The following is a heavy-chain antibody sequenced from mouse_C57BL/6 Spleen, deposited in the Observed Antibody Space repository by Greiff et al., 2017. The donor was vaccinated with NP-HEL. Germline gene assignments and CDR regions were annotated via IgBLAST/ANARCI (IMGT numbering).Heavy chain of an antibody. CDR2: IYPGSGST. V-gene: IGHV1-55*01. CDR3: ARQIYYGNFPFDY. D-gene: IGHD2-1*01. J-gene: IGHJ2*01. Sequence: VQLQQSGAELVKPGASVKMSCKASGYTFTSYWITWVKQRPGQGLEWIGDIYPGSGSTNYNEKFKSKATLTVDTSSSTAYMQLSSLTSEDSAVYYCARQIYYGNFPFDYWGQGTTLTVSS. CDR1: GYTFTSYW.